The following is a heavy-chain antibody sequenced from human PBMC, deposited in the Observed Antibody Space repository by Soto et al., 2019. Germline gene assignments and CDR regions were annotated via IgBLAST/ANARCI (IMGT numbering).Heavy chain of an antibody. CDR2: INHSGST. CDR3: ARVPDFYDHLAAEGFAV. V-gene: IGHV4-34*01. Sequence: QVQLQQWGAGLLTPSETLSLTCAVSGGSFSDFYWSWIRQSPGKGLEWIGEINHSGSTNYNPSLKSRVTISVDTSKHQCSLKLSSVTAAATAVYCCARVPDFYDHLAAEGFAVRGPGTNVSFSS. D-gene: IGHD3-9*01. J-gene: IGHJ3*01. CDR1: GGSFSDFY.